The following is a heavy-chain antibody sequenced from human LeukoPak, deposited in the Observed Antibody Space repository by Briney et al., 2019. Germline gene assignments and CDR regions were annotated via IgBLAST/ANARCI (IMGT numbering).Heavy chain of an antibody. CDR1: GGAISSRY. D-gene: IGHD6-13*01. V-gene: IGHV4-59*11. CDR3: ARGIVWSSWYNYYYYYYMDV. Sequence: PSETLSLTCTVAGGAISSRYWSWIRQPPGKGLEWIGYIYYSGSTNYNPSLKSRVTISVDTSKNQFSLKLSSVTAADTAVYYCARGIVWSSWYNYYYYYYMDVWGKGTTVTVSS. CDR2: IYYSGST. J-gene: IGHJ6*03.